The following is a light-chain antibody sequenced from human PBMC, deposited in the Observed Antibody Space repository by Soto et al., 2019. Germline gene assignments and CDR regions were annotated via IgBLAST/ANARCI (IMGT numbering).Light chain of an antibody. Sequence: EIVLTQSPGTLSLSPGERATLSCRASQSVSSNYLAWYQQKTGQTPRLLIYIASRRAPGIPDRFSGSGSGTHFTLTISRVEPEDFAVYYCQQYGSSPWTFGQGTKVEIK. V-gene: IGKV3-20*01. J-gene: IGKJ1*01. CDR1: QSVSSNY. CDR2: IAS. CDR3: QQYGSSPWT.